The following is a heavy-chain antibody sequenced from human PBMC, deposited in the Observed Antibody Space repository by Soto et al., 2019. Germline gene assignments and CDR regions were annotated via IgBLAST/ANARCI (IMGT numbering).Heavy chain of an antibody. V-gene: IGHV3-64D*06. CDR3: VKDFLEVKTFDY. J-gene: IGHJ4*02. CDR1: GFTCSSYA. CDR2: ISSNGGST. Sequence: GGSLRLSCLASGFTCSSYAMQWVRQGPGRGREYVSAISSNGGSTYYADSVKGRFTISRDNSKNTLYLQMSSLRAEDTAVYYCVKDFLEVKTFDYWGQGTLVTVSS.